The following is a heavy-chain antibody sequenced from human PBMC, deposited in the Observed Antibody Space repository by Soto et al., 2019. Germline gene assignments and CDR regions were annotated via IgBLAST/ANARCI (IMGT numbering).Heavy chain of an antibody. J-gene: IGHJ5*02. Sequence: QVQLVQSAAEVKKPGSSVKVSCKASGGTFSSYAISWVRQAPGQGLEWMGGIIPIFGTANYAQKFQGRVTITADESTSTAYMELSSLGSEDTAVYYCARNGRSSGCYVAYWFDPWGQGTLVTVSS. V-gene: IGHV1-69*01. D-gene: IGHD6-19*01. CDR3: ARNGRSSGCYVAYWFDP. CDR2: IIPIFGTA. CDR1: GGTFSSYA.